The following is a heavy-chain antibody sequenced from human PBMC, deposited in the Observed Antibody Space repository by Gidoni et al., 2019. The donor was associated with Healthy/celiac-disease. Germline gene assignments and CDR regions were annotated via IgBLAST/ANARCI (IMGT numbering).Heavy chain of an antibody. CDR3: ARHAGGRGNWFDP. V-gene: IGHV4-39*01. J-gene: IGHJ5*02. CDR1: GGSISSSSYY. CDR2: IYYSGSA. Sequence: KPSETLSLTCTVSGGSISSSSYYWGWIRQPQGKGLEWIGGIYYSGSAYYTPSLKSRVTISVDTSKSQFSLKLNSVTAADTAVYYCARHAGGRGNWFDPWGQGTLVTVSS. D-gene: IGHD2-15*01.